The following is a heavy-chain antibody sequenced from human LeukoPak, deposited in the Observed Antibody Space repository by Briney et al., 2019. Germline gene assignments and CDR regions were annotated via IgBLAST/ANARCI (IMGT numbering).Heavy chain of an antibody. V-gene: IGHV1-46*01. J-gene: IGHJ6*03. D-gene: IGHD6-19*01. CDR1: GYTFTSYY. CDR2: INPSGGST. Sequence: ASVKVSCKASGYTFTSYYMHWVRQAPGQGLEWMGIINPSGGSTSYGQKFQGRVTMTRDMSTSTVYMELSSLRSEGTAVYYCARVLAVAGMGVMDVWGKGTTVTVSS. CDR3: ARVLAVAGMGVMDV.